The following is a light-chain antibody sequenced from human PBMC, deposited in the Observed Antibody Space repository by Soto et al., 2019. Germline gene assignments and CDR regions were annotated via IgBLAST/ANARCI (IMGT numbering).Light chain of an antibody. CDR3: GTWDNSLSAVV. V-gene: IGLV1-51*02. CDR1: SSNIGTNF. CDR2: ENS. J-gene: IGLJ3*02. Sequence: QSALTQPPSVSAAPGQKVTISCSGSSSNIGTNFVSWYQQLPGTAPNLLIYENSNRPSGIPDRFSGSKSGTSATLGITGLQTGDEADYYCGTWDNSLSAVVFGGGTKLTVL.